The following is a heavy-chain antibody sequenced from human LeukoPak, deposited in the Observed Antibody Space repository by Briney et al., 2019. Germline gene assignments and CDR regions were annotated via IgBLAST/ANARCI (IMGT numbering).Heavy chain of an antibody. CDR1: GGSISSSNW. V-gene: IGHV4-4*02. Sequence: SETLSLTCAVSGGSISSSNWWSWVRQPPGKGLEWIGEIYHSGSTNYNPSLKSRVTISVDKSKNQFSLKLSSVTAADTAVYYCARDQGSVVRGVITRAYDYWGQGTLVTVSS. J-gene: IGHJ4*02. CDR3: ARDQGSVVRGVITRAYDY. CDR2: IYHSGST. D-gene: IGHD3-10*01.